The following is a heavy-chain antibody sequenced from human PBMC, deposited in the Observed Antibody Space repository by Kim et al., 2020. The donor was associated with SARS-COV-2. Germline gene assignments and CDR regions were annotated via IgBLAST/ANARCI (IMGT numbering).Heavy chain of an antibody. Sequence: GGSLRLSCAASGFTFSSYAMHWVRQAPGKGLEWMTLISYDGSKRYADSVKNRFTISRDNSKNTLYLQMDSLRPEDTAVYYCARDAFGSVDSWGQGTLVT. D-gene: IGHD3-10*01. CDR2: ISYDGSK. V-gene: IGHV3-30-3*01. J-gene: IGHJ4*02. CDR3: ARDAFGSVDS. CDR1: GFTFSSYA.